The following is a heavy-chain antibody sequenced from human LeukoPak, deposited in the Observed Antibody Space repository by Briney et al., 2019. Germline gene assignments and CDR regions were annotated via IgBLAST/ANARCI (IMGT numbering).Heavy chain of an antibody. D-gene: IGHD4-17*01. CDR1: GFTFSSYT. Sequence: GGSLGLSCAASGFTFSSYTMNWVRQAPGKGLEWVSYISSSSSTIYYADSVKGRFTISRDNAKNSLYLQMNSLRDEDTAVYFCARDRNYGDPSWGQGTLVTVSS. CDR3: ARDRNYGDPS. CDR2: ISSSSSTI. V-gene: IGHV3-48*02. J-gene: IGHJ5*02.